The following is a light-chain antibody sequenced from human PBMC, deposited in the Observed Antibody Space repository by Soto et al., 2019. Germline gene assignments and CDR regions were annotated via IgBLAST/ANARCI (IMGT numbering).Light chain of an antibody. J-gene: IGKJ3*01. CDR2: RAS. CDR3: QHYSTYSGT. Sequence: DVQMAQSPSTLSASVGDRVTITCRASQSIGDWLAWFQQKPGKAPALLIYRASYLESGVPSRFSGSGSGTEFTLTIRSLQPDDFSTYYCQHYSTYSGTFGPGTTVEIK. V-gene: IGKV1-5*03. CDR1: QSIGDW.